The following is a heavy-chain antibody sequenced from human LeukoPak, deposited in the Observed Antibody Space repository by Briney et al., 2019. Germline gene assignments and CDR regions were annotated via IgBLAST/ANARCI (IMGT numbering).Heavy chain of an antibody. D-gene: IGHD2-8*01. V-gene: IGHV4-59*01. CDR1: GGSISSYY. Sequence: SETLSLTCTVSGGSISSYYWSWIRQPPGKGLEWIGYIYYSGGTNYNPSLKSRVTISVDTSKNQFSLKLSSVTAADTAVYYCARDLYASHNHYYMDVWGKGTTVTVSS. CDR2: IYYSGGT. J-gene: IGHJ6*03. CDR3: ARDLYASHNHYYMDV.